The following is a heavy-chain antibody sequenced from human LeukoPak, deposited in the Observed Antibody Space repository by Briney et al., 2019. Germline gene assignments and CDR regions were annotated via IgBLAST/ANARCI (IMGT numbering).Heavy chain of an antibody. J-gene: IGHJ4*02. Sequence: GGSLRLSCAASGFTFSSYAMSWVRQAPGKRLEWVSAISGSGGSTYYADSVKGRFTISRDNSKNTLYLQMNSLRAEDTAVYYCANGLMKTLDYWGQGTLVTVSS. CDR3: ANGLMKTLDY. V-gene: IGHV3-23*01. CDR1: GFTFSSYA. CDR2: ISGSGGST.